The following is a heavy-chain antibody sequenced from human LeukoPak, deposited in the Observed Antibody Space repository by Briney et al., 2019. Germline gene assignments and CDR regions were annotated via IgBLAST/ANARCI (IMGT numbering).Heavy chain of an antibody. CDR3: AKRGLRFGYCNGGSCLKPFYFDS. V-gene: IGHV3-23*01. CDR1: GLTFSVHA. Sequence: PGGSLRLSCAASGLTFSVHAMSWVRQVPGKGLEWVSSLSLTGDSTFYADSVKGRFTISRDNSKNTLYLQINSLRAEDTAVYYCAKRGLRFGYCNGGSCLKPFYFDSWGQGTLVTVSS. CDR2: LSLTGDST. J-gene: IGHJ4*02. D-gene: IGHD2-15*01.